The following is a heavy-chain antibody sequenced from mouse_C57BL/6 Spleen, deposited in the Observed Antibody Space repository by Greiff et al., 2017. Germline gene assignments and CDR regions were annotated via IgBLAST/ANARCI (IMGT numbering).Heavy chain of an antibody. CDR2: INPGSGGT. V-gene: IGHV1-54*01. CDR1: GYAFTNYL. D-gene: IGHD1-1*01. CDR3: ARRGYGSSSAWFAY. Sequence: QVHVKQSGAELVRPGTSVKVSCKASGYAFTNYLIEWVKQRPGQGLEWIGVINPGSGGTNYNEKFKGKATLTADKSSSTAYMQLSSLTSEDSAVYFCARRGYGSSSAWFAYWGQGTLVTVSA. J-gene: IGHJ3*01.